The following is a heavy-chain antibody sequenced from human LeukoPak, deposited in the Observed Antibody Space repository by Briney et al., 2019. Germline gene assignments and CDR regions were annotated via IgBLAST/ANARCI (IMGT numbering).Heavy chain of an antibody. Sequence: ASVKVSCKASGYTFTSYFLHWVRQAPGQGLEWMGVIIPSGGTTNYAQKFQGRLAMTRDMPTSTVYMELSSLRSEDTAVYYCARVGPSNYYDSSEYFQHWGRGTLVTVSS. D-gene: IGHD3-22*01. J-gene: IGHJ1*01. CDR3: ARVGPSNYYDSSEYFQH. V-gene: IGHV1-46*01. CDR1: GYTFTSYF. CDR2: IIPSGGTT.